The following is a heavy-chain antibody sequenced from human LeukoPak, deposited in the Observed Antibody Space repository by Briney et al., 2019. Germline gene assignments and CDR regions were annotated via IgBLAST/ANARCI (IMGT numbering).Heavy chain of an antibody. D-gene: IGHD5-12*01. J-gene: IGHJ4*02. V-gene: IGHV4-61*01. CDR2: IYHSGST. CDR1: GGSISSGSYY. Sequence: SQTLSLTCTVSGGSISSGSYYWSWIRQPPGKGLEWIGYIYHSGSTKYNPSLKSRVTISVDTSKNQSSLKLSSVTAADTAVYYCARDGYSGNDGLWGQGSLVTVSS. CDR3: ARDGYSGNDGL.